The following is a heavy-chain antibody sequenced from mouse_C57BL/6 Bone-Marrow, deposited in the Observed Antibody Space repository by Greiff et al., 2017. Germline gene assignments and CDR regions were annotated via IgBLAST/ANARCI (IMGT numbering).Heavy chain of an antibody. V-gene: IGHV1-69*01. CDR1: GYTFTSYW. D-gene: IGHD1-1*01. CDR2: IDPSDSYT. J-gene: IGHJ4*01. CDR3: ARDGSSYNYAMDY. Sequence: QVQLQQPGAELVMPGASVKLSCKASGYTFTSYWMHWVKQRPGQGLEWIGEIDPSDSYTNYNQKFKGKSTLTVDKSSSTAYMKLSSLTSEDSAVXYCARDGSSYNYAMDYWGQGTSVTVSS.